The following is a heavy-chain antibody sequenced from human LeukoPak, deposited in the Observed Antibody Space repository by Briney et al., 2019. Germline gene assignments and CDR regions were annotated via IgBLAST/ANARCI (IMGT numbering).Heavy chain of an antibody. CDR2: IKQDGSEK. Sequence: GSLRLSCAASGFTFSSYWMSWVRQAPGKGLEWVANIKQDGSEKYYVDSVKGRFTISRDNAKNSLYLQMNSLRAEDTAVYYCALHPAAHYYDSSGFLLYWGQGTLVTVSS. J-gene: IGHJ4*02. V-gene: IGHV3-7*01. CDR1: GFTFSSYW. CDR3: ALHPAAHYYDSSGFLLY. D-gene: IGHD3-22*01.